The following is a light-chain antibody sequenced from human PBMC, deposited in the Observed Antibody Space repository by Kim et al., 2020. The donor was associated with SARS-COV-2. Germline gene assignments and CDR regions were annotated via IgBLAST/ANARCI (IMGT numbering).Light chain of an antibody. CDR1: SSSIASNY. Sequence: TVTVSCTRSSSSIASNYVQWYQQRPGSAPTTVIYADTQRPSGVPNRFSGSIDSSSNSASLTISGMRPEDEADYYCQSYDSSNHWVFGGGTQLTVL. CDR3: QSYDSSNHWV. V-gene: IGLV6-57*03. J-gene: IGLJ3*02. CDR2: ADT.